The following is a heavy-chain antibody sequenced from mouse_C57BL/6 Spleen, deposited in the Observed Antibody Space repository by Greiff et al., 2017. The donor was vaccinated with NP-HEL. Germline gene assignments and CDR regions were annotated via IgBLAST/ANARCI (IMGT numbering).Heavy chain of an antibody. CDR1: GYTFTSYW. CDR2: INPSNGGT. V-gene: IGHV1-53*01. D-gene: IGHD2-3*01. Sequence: VQLQQPGTELVKPGASVKLSCKASGYTFTSYWMHWVKQRPGQGLEWIGNINPSNGGTNYNEKFKSKATLTVDKSSSTAYMQLSSLTSEDSAVYYCARPDGYYVGWFAYWGQGTLVTVSA. J-gene: IGHJ3*01. CDR3: ARPDGYYVGWFAY.